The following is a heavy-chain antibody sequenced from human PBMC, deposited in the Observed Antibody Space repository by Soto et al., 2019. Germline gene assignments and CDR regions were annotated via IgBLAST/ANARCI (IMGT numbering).Heavy chain of an antibody. J-gene: IGHJ3*02. Sequence: PGGSLRLSCAASGFMLSTYSMSWVRQAPGKGLEWVSHITGSGGITYYADSVKGRFTISRDTSSNTLYLQMNSLRAEDTALYYCAKCLQIHWNYDAYHIWGQGTMVT. V-gene: IGHV3-23*01. CDR1: GFMLSTYS. CDR2: ITGSGGIT. CDR3: AKCLQIHWNYDAYHI. D-gene: IGHD1-7*01.